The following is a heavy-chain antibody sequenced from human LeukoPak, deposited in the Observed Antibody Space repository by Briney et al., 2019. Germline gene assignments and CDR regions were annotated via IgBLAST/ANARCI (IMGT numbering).Heavy chain of an antibody. D-gene: IGHD3-9*01. CDR2: INHSGST. V-gene: IGHV4-34*01. CDR3: AREVTVLRYFRY. Sequence: SETLSLTCAVYGGSFSGYYWSWIRQPPGKGLEWIGEINHSGSTNYNPSLKSRVTISGDTSKNQFSLKLSSVTAADTAVYYCAREVTVLRYFRYWGQGTLVTVSS. J-gene: IGHJ4*02. CDR1: GGSFSGYY.